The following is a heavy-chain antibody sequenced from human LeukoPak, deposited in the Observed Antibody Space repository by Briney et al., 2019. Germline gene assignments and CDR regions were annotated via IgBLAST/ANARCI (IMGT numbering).Heavy chain of an antibody. V-gene: IGHV4-39*02. CDR2: IYYSGST. D-gene: IGHD3-9*01. CDR3: AREAHYDILTGYNDAFDI. J-gene: IGHJ3*02. CDR1: GGSISSSSYY. Sequence: SETLSLTCTVSGGSISSSSYYWGWIRQPPGKGLEWIGSIYYSGSTYYNPSLKSRVTISVDTSKNQFSLKLSSVTAADTAVYYCAREAHYDILTGYNDAFDIWGQGAMVTVSS.